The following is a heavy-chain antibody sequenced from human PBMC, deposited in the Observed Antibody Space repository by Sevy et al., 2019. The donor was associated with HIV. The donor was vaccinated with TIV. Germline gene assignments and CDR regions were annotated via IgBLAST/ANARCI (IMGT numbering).Heavy chain of an antibody. CDR2: IYTSGST. V-gene: IGHV4-61*02. Sequence: SETLSLTCTVSGGSISSGSYYWSWIRQPAGKGLEWIGRIYTSGSTNYNPSLKSRVTISVDTSKNQLSLKLSSVTAADTAVYYCAREQVQGYYGSGSYFREWGQGTLVTVSS. CDR3: AREQVQGYYGSGSYFRE. D-gene: IGHD3-10*01. CDR1: GGSISSGSYY. J-gene: IGHJ4*02.